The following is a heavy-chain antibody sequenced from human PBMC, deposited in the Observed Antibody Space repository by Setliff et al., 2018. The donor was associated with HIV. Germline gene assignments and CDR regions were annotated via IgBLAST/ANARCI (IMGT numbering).Heavy chain of an antibody. V-gene: IGHV4-61*09. CDR2: IYISRNT. Sequence: PSETLSLTCTVSGGSVNSQTDYWTWIRQPAGKGLEWIGHIYISRNTNYNTSLKGRVAMSVDRSKNQFSLKLNSVTAADTAVYYCARAIAVAGTHLDYWGQGTLVTVSS. J-gene: IGHJ4*02. CDR1: GGSVNSQTDY. D-gene: IGHD6-19*01. CDR3: ARAIAVAGTHLDY.